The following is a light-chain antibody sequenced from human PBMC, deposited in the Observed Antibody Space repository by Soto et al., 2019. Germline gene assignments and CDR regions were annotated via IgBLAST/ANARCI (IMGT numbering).Light chain of an antibody. V-gene: IGLV1-40*01. CDR1: SSNLGAGYD. CDR3: QAYDYSLTASV. Sequence: QAVLTQPPSVSGAPGQRVTISCTGTSSNLGAGYDVHWYQQLPGAAPKLVIFGNRNRPSGVPERFSGSKSGTSASLAITGLQTEDEADYYCQAYDYSLTASVFGGGTKVTVL. J-gene: IGLJ3*02. CDR2: GNR.